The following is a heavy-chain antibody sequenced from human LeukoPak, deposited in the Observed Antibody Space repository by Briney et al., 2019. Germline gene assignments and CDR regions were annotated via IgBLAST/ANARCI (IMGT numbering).Heavy chain of an antibody. V-gene: IGHV4-59*01. D-gene: IGHD2-21*02. CDR1: GGSISSYY. CDR2: IYYSGST. CDR3: ARHSEVVTALSWFDP. Sequence: PSETLSLTCTVSGGSISSYYWSWIRRPPGKGLDWIGYIYYSGSTNYNPSLKSRVTISVDTSKNQFSLKLSSVTAADTAVYYCARHSEVVTALSWFDPWGQGTLVTVSS. J-gene: IGHJ5*02.